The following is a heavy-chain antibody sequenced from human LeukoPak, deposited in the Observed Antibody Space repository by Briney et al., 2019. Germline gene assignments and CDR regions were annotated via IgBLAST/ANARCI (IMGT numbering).Heavy chain of an antibody. D-gene: IGHD3-10*01. CDR2: IYYSGST. CDR3: ARDPSGKSLVRGRDY. CDR1: GGSNSSSSYY. Sequence: SETLSLTCTVSGGSNSSSSYYWGWIRQPPGKGLEWIGSIYYSGSTYYNPSLKSRVTISVDTSKNQFSLKLSSVTAADTAVYYCARDPSGKSLVRGRDYWGQGTLVTVSS. J-gene: IGHJ4*02. V-gene: IGHV4-39*07.